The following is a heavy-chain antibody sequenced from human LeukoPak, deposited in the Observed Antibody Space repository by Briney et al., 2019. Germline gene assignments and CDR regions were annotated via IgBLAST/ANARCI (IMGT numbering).Heavy chain of an antibody. CDR1: GYIFSDYG. Sequence: GASVKVSCKASGYIFSDYGVTWMRQAPGQGLEWMGWINTGDGNIHYAQNFQGRLILTTDTSTNTVYMELRSLRSDDAAVYYCARGLGIDYWGQGTLVTVSS. V-gene: IGHV1-18*01. CDR3: ARGLGIDY. CDR2: INTGDGNI. J-gene: IGHJ4*02.